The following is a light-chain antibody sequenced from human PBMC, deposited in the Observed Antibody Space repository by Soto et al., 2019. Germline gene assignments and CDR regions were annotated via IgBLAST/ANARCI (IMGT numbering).Light chain of an antibody. CDR3: CSYAGSPYV. V-gene: IGLV2-23*01. Sequence: QSVLTQPASVSGSPGQSITISCTGTSSDVGSYNLVSWYQQHPCKAPKLMIYEGSKRPSGVSNRFSGSKSGNTASLTISGLQAEDEADYYCCSYAGSPYVFGTGTKVTVL. CDR1: SSDVGSYNL. J-gene: IGLJ1*01. CDR2: EGS.